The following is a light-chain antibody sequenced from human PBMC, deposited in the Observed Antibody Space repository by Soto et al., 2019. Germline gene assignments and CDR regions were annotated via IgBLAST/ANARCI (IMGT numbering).Light chain of an antibody. CDR1: SSDVGTYNR. CDR2: EVT. J-gene: IGLJ1*01. V-gene: IGLV2-18*02. CDR3: ASYTTSSPYV. Sequence: QSALTQPPSVSGSPGQSVTISCTGTSSDVGTYNRVSWYQQAPGTAPKVIIYEVTNRPSGVPDRFSGSKSGNTASLTISGLQAEDEADHYCASYTTSSPYVFGTGTKVTVL.